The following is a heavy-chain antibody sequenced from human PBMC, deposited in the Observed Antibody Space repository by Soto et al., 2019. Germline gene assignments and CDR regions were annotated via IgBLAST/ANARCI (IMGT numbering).Heavy chain of an antibody. J-gene: IGHJ3*02. CDR2: IYYSGST. Sequence: SETLSLTCTVSGGAISSYYWSWIRQPPGKGLEWIGYIYYSGSTNYNPSLKSRVTISVDTSKNQFSLKLSSVTAADTAVYYCARDQCSGGSCLDAFDIWGQGTMVTVSS. D-gene: IGHD2-15*01. CDR3: ARDQCSGGSCLDAFDI. CDR1: GGAISSYY. V-gene: IGHV4-59*01.